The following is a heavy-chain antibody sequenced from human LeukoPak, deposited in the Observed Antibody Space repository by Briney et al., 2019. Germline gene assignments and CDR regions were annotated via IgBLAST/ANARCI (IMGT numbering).Heavy chain of an antibody. CDR2: ISSSSSTI. CDR1: GLTFSTYS. D-gene: IGHD1-26*01. Sequence: PGGSLRLSCAASGLTFSTYSMNWVRQAPGKGLEWVSYISSSSSTIYYADSVKGRFTISRDNAKNSLYLQMNSLRDEDTAVYYCARGDRVGVTTGHFDYWGQGSLVTVSS. CDR3: ARGDRVGVTTGHFDY. J-gene: IGHJ4*02. V-gene: IGHV3-48*02.